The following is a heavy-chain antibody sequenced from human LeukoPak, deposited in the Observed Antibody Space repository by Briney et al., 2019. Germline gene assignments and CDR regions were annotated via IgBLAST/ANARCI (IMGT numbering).Heavy chain of an antibody. CDR1: GGTFSSYT. CDR3: ASWGDGYCSSTSCYTLDY. CDR2: IIPILGIA. J-gene: IGHJ4*02. V-gene: IGHV1-69*02. D-gene: IGHD2-2*02. Sequence: GASVKVSCKASGGTFSSYTISWVRQAPGQGLEWMGRIIPILGIANYAQKFQGRVTITADKSTSTAYMELSSLRSEDTAVYYCASWGDGYCSSTSCYTLDYWGPGTLVTVSS.